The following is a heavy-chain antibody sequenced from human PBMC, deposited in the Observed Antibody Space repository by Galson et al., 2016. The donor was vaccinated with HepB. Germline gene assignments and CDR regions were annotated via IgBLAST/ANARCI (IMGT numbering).Heavy chain of an antibody. CDR1: GYNFTNFW. CDR3: ARHSRAESGWYLGFDY. D-gene: IGHD6-19*01. J-gene: IGHJ4*02. V-gene: IGHV5-10-1*01. CDR2: IDPSDSYT. Sequence: QSGAEVKKPGESLRISCKGSGYNFTNFWISWVRQMHGKGLEWMGRIDPSDSYTNYSPSFRGHVTISADKSISTAFLQWSSLKASDTAMYYCARHSRAESGWYLGFDYWGQGTLVTVSS.